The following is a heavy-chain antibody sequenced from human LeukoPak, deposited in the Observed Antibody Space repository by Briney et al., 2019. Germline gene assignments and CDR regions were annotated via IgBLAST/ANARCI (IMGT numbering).Heavy chain of an antibody. CDR2: IKQDGSEQ. CDR1: GFIFATYW. D-gene: IGHD2-8*01. J-gene: IGHJ4*02. V-gene: IGHV3-7*03. Sequence: GGSLRLSCAASGFIFATYWMGWVRQAPGKGLEWVANIKQDGSEQYYVDSVKGRFTISRDNAKNSLSLQMNSLRAEDTAVYFCARNARYCPKAACYDYWGQGILVTVSS. CDR3: ARNARYCPKAACYDY.